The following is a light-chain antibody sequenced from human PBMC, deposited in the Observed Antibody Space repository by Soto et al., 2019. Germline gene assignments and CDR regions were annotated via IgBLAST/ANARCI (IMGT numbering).Light chain of an antibody. J-gene: IGLJ1*01. Sequence: QSALTQPASVSGSPGQSITISCTGTSSDISGHNHVSWYLHRPGKAPKLIIVEVSDRPSVVSDGFSGSTSGTTASLTISGLQGEDEGDELCAAHAANGVFGTGTKVTVL. V-gene: IGLV2-14*01. CDR1: SSDISGHNH. CDR2: EVS. CDR3: AAHAANGV.